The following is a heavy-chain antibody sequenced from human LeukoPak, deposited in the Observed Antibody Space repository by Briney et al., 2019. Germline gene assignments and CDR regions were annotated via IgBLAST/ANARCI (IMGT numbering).Heavy chain of an antibody. D-gene: IGHD5-18*01. CDR3: ARAYSYDAFDI. CDR2: IYTSGST. Sequence: PSQTLSLTCTVSGGSISSGSYYWSWIRQPAGKGLEWIGRIYTSGSTNYNPSLKSRVTMSVDTSKNQFSLKLSSVTAADTAVYYCARAYSYDAFDIWGQGTMVTVSS. J-gene: IGHJ3*02. V-gene: IGHV4-61*02. CDR1: GGSISSGSYY.